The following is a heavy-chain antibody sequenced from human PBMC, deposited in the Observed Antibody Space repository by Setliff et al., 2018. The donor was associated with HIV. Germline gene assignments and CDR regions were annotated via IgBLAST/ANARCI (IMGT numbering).Heavy chain of an antibody. D-gene: IGHD1-26*01. CDR3: TKGRVGLAARAGY. J-gene: IGHJ4*02. V-gene: IGHV4-31*03. CDR2: IYYSGST. Sequence: SETLSLTCTVSGGSISSGGYYWSWIRQHPGKGLEWIGYIYYSGSTYYNPSLKSRVTISVDRSKNQFSLNLTSVTSADTAIYYCTKGRVGLAARAGYWGQGTLVTVS. CDR1: GGSISSGGYY.